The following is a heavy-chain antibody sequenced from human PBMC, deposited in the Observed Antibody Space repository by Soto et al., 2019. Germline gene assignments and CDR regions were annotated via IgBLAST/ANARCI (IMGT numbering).Heavy chain of an antibody. CDR3: ARGRSGWVQLWLYYFDY. V-gene: IGHV4-34*01. CDR2: INHSGST. Sequence: SETLSLTCAIHGGSFSGYIWTWIRQAPGKGLQWIGQINHSGSTNYNPSLKSRVTISVDTSKNQFSLKLSSVTAADTAVYYCARGRSGWVQLWLYYFDYWGQGTLVTVSS. D-gene: IGHD5-18*01. CDR1: GGSFSGYI. J-gene: IGHJ4*02.